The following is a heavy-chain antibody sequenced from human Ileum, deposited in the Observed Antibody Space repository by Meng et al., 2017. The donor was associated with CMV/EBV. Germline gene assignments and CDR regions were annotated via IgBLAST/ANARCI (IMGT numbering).Heavy chain of an antibody. Sequence: GESLKISCAASGFTFSSYKMHWVRQAPGKGLEWLTLITSDGWNKYFADSAKGRFAISRDNSKNTMYLQMNSLRSEDTALYYCAIDKGRYSYGHYGMDVWGQGTTVTVSS. CDR1: GFTFSSYK. J-gene: IGHJ6*02. V-gene: IGHV3-30*02. CDR3: AIDKGRYSYGHYGMDV. D-gene: IGHD5-18*01. CDR2: ITSDGWNK.